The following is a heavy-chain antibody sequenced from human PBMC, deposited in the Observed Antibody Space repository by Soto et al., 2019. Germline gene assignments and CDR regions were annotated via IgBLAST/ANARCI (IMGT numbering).Heavy chain of an antibody. J-gene: IGHJ4*02. CDR1: GFTFSNYA. D-gene: IGHD6-19*01. CDR3: ASRNSGWYFDY. CDR2: ISGSGGST. Sequence: GGSLRLSCAASGFTFSNYAMNWVRQAPGKGLEWVSVISGSGGSTYYADSVKGRFTISRDNSKNTLYLQMNSLRAEDTAVYYCASRNSGWYFDYWGQGTLVTVSS. V-gene: IGHV3-23*01.